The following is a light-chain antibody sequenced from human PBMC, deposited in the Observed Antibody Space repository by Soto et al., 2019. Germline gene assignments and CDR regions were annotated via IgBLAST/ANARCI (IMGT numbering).Light chain of an antibody. CDR3: QQYNSYSRT. J-gene: IGKJ1*01. Sequence: DIQMTQSPSTLSASVGDRVTITCRANQSISTWLAWYQQEPGKAPKLLIYKASHLDSGVPSRFSGSGSGTEFTLTISSRQPDDFATYYCQQYNSYSRTFGQGTKVEIK. V-gene: IGKV1-5*03. CDR2: KAS. CDR1: QSISTW.